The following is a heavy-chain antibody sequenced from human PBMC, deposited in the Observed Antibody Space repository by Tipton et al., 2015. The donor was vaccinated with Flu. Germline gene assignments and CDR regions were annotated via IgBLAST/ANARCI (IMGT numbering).Heavy chain of an antibody. CDR3: ATSGCRDPRGSFDF. CDR1: GGSISSYY. Sequence: TLSLTCTVSGGSISSYYWSWIRQPPGKGLEWIGYIYYSGSTNYNPSLKSRVTISLDTSKNQFSLRVNSVTAADTAVYYCATSGCRDPRGSFDFWGQGTLVTVSS. CDR2: IYYSGST. J-gene: IGHJ4*02. V-gene: IGHV4-59*01. D-gene: IGHD6-25*01.